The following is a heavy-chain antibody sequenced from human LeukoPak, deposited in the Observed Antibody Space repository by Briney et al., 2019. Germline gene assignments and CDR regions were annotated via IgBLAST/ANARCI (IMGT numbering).Heavy chain of an antibody. V-gene: IGHV3-48*03. Sequence: GGSLRLSCAASGFTFSSYEMNWVRQTPGKGLEWLSYISSSGGTIYYADSVKGRFTISRDNAKDSLYLQMNSLRVEDTAVYYCLRGDRRDYWGQGTLVTVSS. CDR1: GFTFSSYE. CDR3: LRGDRRDY. J-gene: IGHJ4*02. CDR2: ISSSGGTI.